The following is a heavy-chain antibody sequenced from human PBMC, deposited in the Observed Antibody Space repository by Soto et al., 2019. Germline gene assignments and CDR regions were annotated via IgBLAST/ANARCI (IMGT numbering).Heavy chain of an antibody. CDR1: GFTFDDYA. D-gene: IGHD6-19*01. CDR3: AKDWGRRSSTYFDY. Sequence: EVQLVESGGGLVQPGRSLRLSCAASGFTFDDYAMHWVRQAPGKGLEWVSGISWNSGSIGYVDSVKGRFTISRDNAKNSLYLQMNSLRAEDTALYYCAKDWGRRSSTYFDYWGQGTLVTVSS. V-gene: IGHV3-9*01. CDR2: ISWNSGSI. J-gene: IGHJ4*02.